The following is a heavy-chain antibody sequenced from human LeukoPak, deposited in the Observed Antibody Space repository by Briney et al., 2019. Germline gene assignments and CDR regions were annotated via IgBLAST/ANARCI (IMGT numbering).Heavy chain of an antibody. CDR1: GFTFDDYA. D-gene: IGHD2-2*01. Sequence: GGSLRLSCAASGFTFDDYAMHWVRQAPGKGLEWVSGISWNSGSIGYADSVKGRFTISRDNAKNSLYLQMNSLRAEDTALYYCAKGRDKYQLLTKNWFDPWGQGTLVTVSS. CDR3: AKGRDKYQLLTKNWFDP. V-gene: IGHV3-9*01. CDR2: ISWNSGSI. J-gene: IGHJ5*02.